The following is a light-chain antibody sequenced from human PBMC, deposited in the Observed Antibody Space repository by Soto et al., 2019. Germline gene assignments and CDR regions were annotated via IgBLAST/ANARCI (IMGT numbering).Light chain of an antibody. CDR3: QHYNSYSEA. Sequence: DIPRTQSHTTRSGSVGDRVTSTCRASQTISSWLAWYQQKPGKAPKLLIYKASTLKSGVPSRFSGSGSGTEFTLTISSLQPDDFATYYCQHYNSYSEAFGQGTKVDNK. V-gene: IGKV1-5*03. CDR1: QTISSW. CDR2: KAS. J-gene: IGKJ1*01.